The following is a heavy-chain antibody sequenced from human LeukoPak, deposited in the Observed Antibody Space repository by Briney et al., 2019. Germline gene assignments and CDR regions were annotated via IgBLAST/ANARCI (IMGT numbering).Heavy chain of an antibody. J-gene: IGHJ4*02. D-gene: IGHD4-17*01. Sequence: SETLFLTCTVSGVSIRSNYWSWVRRPPGKGLEWIANINYSGATYYNPSLRSRVTISIDTSKNQFSLKLTSVTVADTAVYYCARGGHIAIPPYGFDYWGQGALVTVSS. CDR1: GVSIRSNY. V-gene: IGHV4-59*01. CDR2: INYSGAT. CDR3: ARGGHIAIPPYGFDY.